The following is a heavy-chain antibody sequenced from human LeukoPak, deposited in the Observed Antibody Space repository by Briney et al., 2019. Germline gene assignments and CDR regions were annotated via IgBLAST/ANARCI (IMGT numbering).Heavy chain of an antibody. CDR2: INHSGST. CDR3: ARGPRVISPHFSHSSSWYVSY. D-gene: IGHD6-13*01. CDR1: GGSFSGYY. V-gene: IGHV4-34*01. Sequence: PSETLSLTCAVYGGSFSGYYWSWIRQPPGKGLEWIGEINHSGSTNYNPSLKSRVTISVDTSKNQFSLKLSSVTAADTAVYYCARGPRVISPHFSHSSSWYVSYWGQGTLVTVSS. J-gene: IGHJ4*02.